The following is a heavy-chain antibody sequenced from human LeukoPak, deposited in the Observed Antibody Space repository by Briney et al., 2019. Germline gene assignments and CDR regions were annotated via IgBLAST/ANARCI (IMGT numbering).Heavy chain of an antibody. V-gene: IGHV4-4*02. CDR3: VRPYYDSSGYYLYP. CDR2: IFHSGST. D-gene: IGHD3-22*01. CDR1: GGSISSSNW. Sequence: SGTLSLTCAVSGGSISSSNWWSWVRQPPGKGLEWIGEIFHSGSTNYNPSLKSRVTISVDKSKNQFSLKLSSVTAADTAVYYCVRPYYDSSGYYLYPWGQGTLVTVSS. J-gene: IGHJ5*02.